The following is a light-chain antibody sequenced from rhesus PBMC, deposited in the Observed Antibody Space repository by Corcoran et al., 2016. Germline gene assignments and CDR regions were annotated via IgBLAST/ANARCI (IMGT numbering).Light chain of an antibody. CDR3: SSYGSGSTYI. CDR2: DDN. V-gene: IGLV2-13*03. Sequence: QAAPTQSPSVSGSPGQSVTISGTGTSSDIGANNRVSWYQQSPGKAPKLMIYDDNKRPSGVSDRFSGSKSGSTASLTISGLQAEDEADYYCSSYGSGSTYIFGDGTRLTVL. CDR1: SSDIGANNR. J-gene: IGLJ1*01.